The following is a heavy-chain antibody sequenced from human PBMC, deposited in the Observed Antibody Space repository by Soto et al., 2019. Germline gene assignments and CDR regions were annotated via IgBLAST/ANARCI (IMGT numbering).Heavy chain of an antibody. CDR2: IDPSDSYT. Sequence: PGESLKIFCKGSGYTFTSYWLSWVRQMPGKGPEWRGMIDPSDSYTNDSPSFQGHVTVSVDKSIDTAYRQWSSLKASGSGIDYCAIHISWWGLPGGVDNWGQGTLVTVSS. D-gene: IGHD7-27*01. CDR3: AIHISWWGLPGGVDN. J-gene: IGHJ4*02. CDR1: GYTFTSYW. V-gene: IGHV5-10-1*01.